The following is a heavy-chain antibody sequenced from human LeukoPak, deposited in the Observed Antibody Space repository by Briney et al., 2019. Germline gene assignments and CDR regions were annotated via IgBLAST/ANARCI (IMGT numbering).Heavy chain of an antibody. CDR3: VSTPGYSSSWYTYFQH. CDR1: GYTFTSYG. J-gene: IGHJ1*01. CDR2: ISAYNGNT. D-gene: IGHD6-13*01. Sequence: APVKVSCKASGYTFTSYGISWVRQAPGQGLEWMGWISAYNGNTNYAQKLQGRVTMTTDTSTSTAYMELRSLRSDDTAVYYCVSTPGYSSSWYTYFQHWGQGTLVTVSS. V-gene: IGHV1-18*01.